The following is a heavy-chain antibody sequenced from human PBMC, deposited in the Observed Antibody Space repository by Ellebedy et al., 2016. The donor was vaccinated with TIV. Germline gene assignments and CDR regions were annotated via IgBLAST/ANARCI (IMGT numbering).Heavy chain of an antibody. CDR1: GYTFTSYH. CDR3: ARTLTTTLGGYDF. V-gene: IGHV1-8*03. CDR2: MNPDSGDR. Sequence: AASVKVSCKASGYTFTSYHINYMRQAPGQGLEWMGWMNPDSGDRGYAPKFQGRLTLTWDTSISTAYMDLTGLTSEDTAVYYCARTLTTTLGGYDFWGQGTLVTVPS. D-gene: IGHD3-22*01. J-gene: IGHJ4*02.